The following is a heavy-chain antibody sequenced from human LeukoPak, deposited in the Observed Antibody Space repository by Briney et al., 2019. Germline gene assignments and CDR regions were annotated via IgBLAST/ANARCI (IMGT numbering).Heavy chain of an antibody. CDR2: ISGYTGNP. CDR1: GYSFTSYG. Sequence: ASVKVSCKASGYSFTSYGMTWLRQAPGQGLEWMGWISGYTGNPKYAQKAQGRVTMTTDTSTTTAYMELRSLRSDDTAVYYCARDQAPFDYWGQGTLATVSS. V-gene: IGHV1-18*01. J-gene: IGHJ4*02. CDR3: ARDQAPFDY.